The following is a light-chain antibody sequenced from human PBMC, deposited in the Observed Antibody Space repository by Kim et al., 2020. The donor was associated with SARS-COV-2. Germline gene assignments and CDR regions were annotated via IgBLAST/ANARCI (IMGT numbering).Light chain of an antibody. CDR3: TSHANDNYV. V-gene: IGLV2-8*01. CDR1: STDFTTYNN. CDR2: EIT. Sequence: PGKSVTISCSGTSTDFTTYNNVTWYQQHPGTAPKLIIYEITKRPSGVTDRFSGSKSGDTASLTVSGLQAEDEADYYCTSHANDNYVFGTGTKVTVL. J-gene: IGLJ1*01.